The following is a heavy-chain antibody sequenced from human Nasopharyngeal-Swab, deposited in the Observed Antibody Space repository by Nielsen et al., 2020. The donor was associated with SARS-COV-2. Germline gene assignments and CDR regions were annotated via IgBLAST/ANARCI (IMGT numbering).Heavy chain of an antibody. J-gene: IGHJ4*02. D-gene: IGHD1-26*01. CDR1: GFTFSDYY. CDR3: ARPQASGVGASRF. CDR2: INGSGTYT. V-gene: IGHV3-11*06. Sequence: GESLKISCADSGFTFSDYYMSLIRQAPGKGLEWLAYINGSGTYTDYAASVKGRFVISRDNAKNSMFLQMSSLRAEDTALYYCARPQASGVGASRFWGLGTLVTVSS.